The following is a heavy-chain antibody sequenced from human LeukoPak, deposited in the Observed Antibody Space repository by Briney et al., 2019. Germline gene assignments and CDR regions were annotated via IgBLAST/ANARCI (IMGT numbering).Heavy chain of an antibody. J-gene: IGHJ4*02. V-gene: IGHV1-69*13. D-gene: IGHD6-13*01. Sequence: ASVKVSCKASGGTFSSYAISWARQAPGQGLEWMGGIIPIFGTANYAQKFQGRVTITADESTSTAYMELSSLRSEDTAVYYCARGVVPAATTRSSSWYRWVYWGQGTLVTVSS. CDR2: IIPIFGTA. CDR3: ARGVVPAATTRSSSWYRWVY. CDR1: GGTFSSYA.